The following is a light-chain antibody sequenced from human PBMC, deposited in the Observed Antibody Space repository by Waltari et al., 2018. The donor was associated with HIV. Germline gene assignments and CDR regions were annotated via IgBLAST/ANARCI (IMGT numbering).Light chain of an antibody. J-gene: IGLJ2*01. Sequence: QSALTQPPSASGSPGQSVTVSCSGTSSDIGGYDYVSWYQSHPGKAPKLILYEVTKRPSGVPDRFSGSKSGNTASLAVSGLQADDEAYYYCASYAGRNNQVISGGGTKLTVL. CDR1: SSDIGGYDY. CDR3: ASYAGRNNQVI. CDR2: EVT. V-gene: IGLV2-8*01.